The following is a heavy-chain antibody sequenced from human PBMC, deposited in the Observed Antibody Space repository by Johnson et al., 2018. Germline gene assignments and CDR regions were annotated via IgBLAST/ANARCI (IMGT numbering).Heavy chain of an antibody. Sequence: VQLVESGGGLVQPGGSLRLSCAASGFTFSNAWMSWVRQAPGKGLEWVGRIKSKTDGGTRDYAAPVKDRFTISRDESKNTLYLQLNSLRAEDTAVYYCAKEVGYYDSNVWGKGTTVTVAA. CDR3: AKEVGYYDSNV. J-gene: IGHJ6*04. D-gene: IGHD3-22*01. V-gene: IGHV3-15*01. CDR2: IKSKTDGGTR. CDR1: GFTFSNAW.